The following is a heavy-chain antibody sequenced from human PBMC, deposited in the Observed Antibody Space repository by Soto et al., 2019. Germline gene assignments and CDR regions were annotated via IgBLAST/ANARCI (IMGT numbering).Heavy chain of an antibody. CDR3: ARGGNRYRRTSSGVGGFDY. V-gene: IGHV4-59*01. J-gene: IGHJ4*02. Sequence: SETLSLTCTVSGASISSSYWSWIRQPPGKGLEWIGYIFHSGSTNYNPSLKSRVTISVDTSKNQFSLNLSSLTTADTAVYFCARGGNRYRRTSSGVGGFDYWGQGTLVTVSS. CDR2: IFHSGST. CDR1: GASISSSY. D-gene: IGHD2-15*01.